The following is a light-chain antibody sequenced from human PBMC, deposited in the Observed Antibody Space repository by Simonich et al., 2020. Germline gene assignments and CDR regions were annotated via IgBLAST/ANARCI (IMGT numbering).Light chain of an antibody. CDR1: SSNIGSNT. CDR3: AALDDSLNGWV. J-gene: IGLJ3*02. CDR2: SHN. V-gene: IGLV1-44*01. Sequence: QSVLTQPPSASGTPGQRVTISCSGSSSNIGSNTVNWYQQLPGTAPKLLIYSHNQRPSGVPDRFSGSKSGTAASLAISGLQSEDEADYYCAALDDSLNGWVFGGGTKLTVL.